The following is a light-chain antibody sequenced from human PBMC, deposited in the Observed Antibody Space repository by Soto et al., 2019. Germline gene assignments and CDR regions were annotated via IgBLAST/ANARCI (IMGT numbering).Light chain of an antibody. CDR2: EVT. J-gene: IGLJ1*01. V-gene: IGLV2-14*01. CDR3: SSFTSSNTYV. Sequence: QSVLTQPASVSGSPGQSITISCTGTSSDVGGYKYISWYQQYPGKAPKLRMYEVTNRPSGVSNRLPGSKSGITASLTISGFRAEDEDDYYCSSFTSSNTYVFGTGTKVTVL. CDR1: SSDVGGYKY.